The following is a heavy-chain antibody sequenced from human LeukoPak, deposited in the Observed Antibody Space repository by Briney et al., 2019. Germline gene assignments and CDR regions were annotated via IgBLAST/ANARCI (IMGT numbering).Heavy chain of an antibody. CDR1: GDSISSSNF. Sequence: PSETLSLTCAVSGDSISSSNFWSWVRQPPGKGLEWIGEIYHRGSPNYNPSLKSRVTISVDTSKNQFSLKLSSVTAADTAVYYCARVLRVQGVIGGRWFDPWGQGTLVTVSS. CDR2: IYHRGSP. CDR3: ARVLRVQGVIGGRWFDP. V-gene: IGHV4-4*02. J-gene: IGHJ5*02. D-gene: IGHD3-10*01.